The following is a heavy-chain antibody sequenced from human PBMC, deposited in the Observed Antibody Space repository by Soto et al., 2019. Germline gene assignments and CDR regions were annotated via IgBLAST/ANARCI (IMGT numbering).Heavy chain of an antibody. Sequence: EVQLLESGGGLVQPGGSLRLSCAASGFTFSSYAMSWVRQAPGKGLEWVSAISGSGGSTYYADSVKGRITISRDKSKNTLYMQRNSLRAEDTGVYYCAKSPYSYCYDAFDIWGQGTMVTVSS. D-gene: IGHD5-18*01. CDR2: ISGSGGST. CDR1: GFTFSSYA. CDR3: AKSPYSYCYDAFDI. V-gene: IGHV3-23*01. J-gene: IGHJ3*02.